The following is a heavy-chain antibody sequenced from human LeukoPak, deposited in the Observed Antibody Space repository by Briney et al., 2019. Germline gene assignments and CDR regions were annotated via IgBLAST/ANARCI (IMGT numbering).Heavy chain of an antibody. J-gene: IGHJ6*04. D-gene: IGHD2-2*03. CDR3: AKGGYCSSTSCYIGVYGMDV. V-gene: IGHV3-23*01. CDR2: ISGSGGST. CDR1: GFTFSSYA. Sequence: GGSLRLSCAASGFTFSSYAMSWVRQAPGKGLDWDSAISGSGGSTYYADSVKGRFTISRDNSKNTLYLKLNSLRAEDTAVYYCAKGGYCSSTSCYIGVYGMDVWGKGTTVTVSS.